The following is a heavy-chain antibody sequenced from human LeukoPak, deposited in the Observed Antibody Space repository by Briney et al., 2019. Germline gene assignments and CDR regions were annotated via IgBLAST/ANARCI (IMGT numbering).Heavy chain of an antibody. Sequence: GGSLRHSCAASGFTFGDAWMSWVRQPPGKGLEWVCRIKSKTEGGTTDYTAPVKGRFTISRDNAKNSLYLQMNSLRAEDTAVYYCARDLGGERPHDYGDPTRRREFGYWGQGTLVTVSS. J-gene: IGHJ4*02. CDR1: GFTFGDAW. CDR2: IKSKTEGGTT. CDR3: ARDLGGERPHDYGDPTRRREFGY. V-gene: IGHV3-15*01. D-gene: IGHD4-17*01.